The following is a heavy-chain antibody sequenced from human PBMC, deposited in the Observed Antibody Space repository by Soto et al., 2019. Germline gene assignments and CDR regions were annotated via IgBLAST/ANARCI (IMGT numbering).Heavy chain of an antibody. J-gene: IGHJ4*02. V-gene: IGHV3-15*01. CDR2: IKSKTDGGTT. D-gene: IGHD3-16*02. Sequence: ESGGGLVKPGGSLRLSCAASGFTFSNAWMSWVRQAPGKGLEWVGRIKSKTDGGTTDYAAPVKGRFTISRDDSKNTLYLQMNSLKTEDTAVYYCTTAPGLRYDYVWGSYRPQDYFDYWGQGTLVTVSS. CDR3: TTAPGLRYDYVWGSYRPQDYFDY. CDR1: GFTFSNAW.